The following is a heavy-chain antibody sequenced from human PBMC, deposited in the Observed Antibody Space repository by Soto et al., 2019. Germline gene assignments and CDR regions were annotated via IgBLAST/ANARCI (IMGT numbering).Heavy chain of an antibody. CDR2: IYTSGST. J-gene: IGHJ5*02. CDR1: GGSISSYY. CDR3: ARDRGPRGLNWFDP. D-gene: IGHD3-16*01. Sequence: SETLSLTCTVSGGSISSYYWSWIRQPAGKGLEWIGRIYTSGSTNYNPSLKSRVTMSVDTSKNQFSLKLSSVTAADTAVYYCARDRGPRGLNWFDPWGQGTLVTVSS. V-gene: IGHV4-4*07.